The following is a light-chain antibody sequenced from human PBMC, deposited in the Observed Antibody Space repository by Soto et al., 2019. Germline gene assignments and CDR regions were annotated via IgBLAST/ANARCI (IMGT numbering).Light chain of an antibody. Sequence: QSALTQPPSASGSPGQSVTISCTGTSSDVGGYNYVSWYQQQSGKAPKLMIYEVSKRPSGVPDRFSGSKSGNTASLTDSGLQAEDEADYYCSSYAGSNTVVFGGGTKLTVL. CDR2: EVS. J-gene: IGLJ2*01. CDR3: SSYAGSNTVV. CDR1: SSDVGGYNY. V-gene: IGLV2-8*01.